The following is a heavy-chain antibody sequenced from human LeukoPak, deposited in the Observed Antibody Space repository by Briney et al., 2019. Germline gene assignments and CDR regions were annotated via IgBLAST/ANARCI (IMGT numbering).Heavy chain of an antibody. CDR3: ARDRSGMNYYYYGMDV. J-gene: IGHJ6*02. Sequence: SETLSLTCTVSGGSISSYYWSWIRQPPGKGLEWIGYIYYSGSTNYNPSLKSRVTISVDTSKNQFSLKLSSVAAADTAVYYCARDRSGMNYYYYGMDVWGQGTTVTVSS. D-gene: IGHD1-26*01. CDR2: IYYSGST. CDR1: GGSISSYY. V-gene: IGHV4-59*01.